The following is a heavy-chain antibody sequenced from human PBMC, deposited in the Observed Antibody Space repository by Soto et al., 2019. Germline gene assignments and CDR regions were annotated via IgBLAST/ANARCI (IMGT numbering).Heavy chain of an antibody. CDR1: GGSISSSSYY. J-gene: IGHJ4*02. V-gene: IGHV4-39*01. Sequence: PSETLSLTCTVSGGSISSSSYYWGWIRQPPGKGLEWIGSISYSGSTYYNPSLKSRVTISVDTSKNQFSLKLSSVTAADTAVYYCASPRYYYDSSGYYFDYWGQGTLVTVSS. CDR2: ISYSGST. D-gene: IGHD3-22*01. CDR3: ASPRYYYDSSGYYFDY.